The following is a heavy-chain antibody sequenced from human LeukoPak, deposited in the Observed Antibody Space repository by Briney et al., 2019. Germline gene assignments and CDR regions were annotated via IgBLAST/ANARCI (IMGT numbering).Heavy chain of an antibody. V-gene: IGHV4-34*01. Sequence: GSLRLSCAASGFTVGSNYMSWVRQPPGKGLEWIGEINHSGSTNYNPSLKSRVTISVDTSKNQFSLKLSSVTAADTAVYYCARGVTNGSGSKYFDYWGQGTLVTVSS. CDR3: ARGVTNGSGSKYFDY. CDR1: GFTVGSNY. J-gene: IGHJ4*02. CDR2: INHSGST. D-gene: IGHD3-10*01.